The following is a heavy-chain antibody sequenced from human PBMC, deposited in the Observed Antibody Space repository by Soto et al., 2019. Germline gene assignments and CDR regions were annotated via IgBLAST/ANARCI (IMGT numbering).Heavy chain of an antibody. CDR3: ARGGTIFGVVSDAFDI. V-gene: IGHV1-8*01. J-gene: IGHJ3*02. CDR1: GDTFTSYD. D-gene: IGHD3-3*01. CDR2: MNPNSGNT. Sequence: ASVKGSCKASGDTFTSYDINWVRQATGQGLEWMGWMNPNSGNTGYAQKFQGRVTMTRNTSISTAYMELSSLRSEDTAVYYCARGGTIFGVVSDAFDIWGKGTLVT.